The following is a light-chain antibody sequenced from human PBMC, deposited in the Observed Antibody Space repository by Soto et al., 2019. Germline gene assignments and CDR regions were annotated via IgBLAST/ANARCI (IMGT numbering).Light chain of an antibody. V-gene: IGKV3D-15*01. Sequence: EIVMTQSPATLSESPGERVTLSCRASQSISSNLAWYQQKPGQPPRLLIYDATSRATGIPSRFSGSGSETDFTLTITSLQSEDFAVYFCQQYHDWPPLTFGGGTKVEIK. CDR3: QQYHDWPPLT. CDR1: QSISSN. CDR2: DAT. J-gene: IGKJ4*01.